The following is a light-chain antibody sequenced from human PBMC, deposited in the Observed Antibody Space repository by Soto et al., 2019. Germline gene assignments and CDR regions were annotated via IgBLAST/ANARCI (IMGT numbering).Light chain of an antibody. Sequence: QSVLTQPPSASGSPGQSVTISCTGTSSDVGGYNYVSWHQQHPGKAPKLIIYDVTKRPSGVPDRFSGSKSGYTASLTVSGLQAEDEADCYCSSYTSSSTRVFGTGTKVTV. J-gene: IGLJ1*01. CDR2: DVT. CDR1: SSDVGGYNY. CDR3: SSYTSSSTRV. V-gene: IGLV2-8*01.